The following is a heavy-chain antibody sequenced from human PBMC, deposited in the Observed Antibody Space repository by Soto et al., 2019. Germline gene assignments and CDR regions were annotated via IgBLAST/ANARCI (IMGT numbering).Heavy chain of an antibody. CDR1: GFTFSSYA. CDR3: AGPLWFGELPYYYYGMDV. V-gene: IGHV3-30-3*01. CDR2: ISYDGSNK. Sequence: QPGGSLRLSCAASGFTFSSYAMHWVRQAPGKGLEWVAVISYDGSNKYYADSVKGRFTISRDNSKNTLYLQMNSLRAEDTAVYYCAGPLWFGELPYYYYGMDVWGQGTTVTVSS. D-gene: IGHD3-10*01. J-gene: IGHJ6*02.